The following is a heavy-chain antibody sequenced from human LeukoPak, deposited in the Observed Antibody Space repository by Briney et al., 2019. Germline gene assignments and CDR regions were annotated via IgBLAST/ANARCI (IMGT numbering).Heavy chain of an antibody. Sequence: GESLKISCKGPGHSFINYWIAWVRQMPGKGLGWIGIIFPGDSHTRYSPSFQGQVAISADISIDTAYLQWSSLRASDTAMYYCARIAATWYGGSWGQGTLVFVSS. V-gene: IGHV5-51*01. CDR2: IFPGDSHT. CDR3: ARIAATWYGGS. J-gene: IGHJ4*02. D-gene: IGHD2-15*01. CDR1: GHSFINYW.